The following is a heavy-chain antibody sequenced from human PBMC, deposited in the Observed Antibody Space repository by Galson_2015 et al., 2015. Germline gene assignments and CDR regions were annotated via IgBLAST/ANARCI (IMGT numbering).Heavy chain of an antibody. CDR1: GDSVSSNSAA. Sequence: CAISGDSVSSNSAAWNWIRQSPSRGLEGLGRTYYRSKRDNDYAVSVKSRITINPDTSKNQFSLQLNSVTPEDPAVYYCARELDIVVVVAATRSNWFDPWGQGTLVTVSS. CDR2: TYYRSKRDN. J-gene: IGHJ5*02. V-gene: IGHV6-1*01. D-gene: IGHD2-15*01. CDR3: ARELDIVVVVAATRSNWFDP.